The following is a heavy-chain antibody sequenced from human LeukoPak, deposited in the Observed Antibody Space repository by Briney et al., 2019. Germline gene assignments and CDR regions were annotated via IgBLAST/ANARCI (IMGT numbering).Heavy chain of an antibody. J-gene: IGHJ4*02. CDR2: ISAYNGNT. CDR3: ARDWGFEYDFWSGYPFFDY. V-gene: IGHV1-18*01. Sequence: ASVKVSCKASGYTFTSYGISWVRQAPGQGLEWMGWISAYNGNTNYAQKLQGRVTMTTDTSTSTAYMGLRSLRSDDTAVYYCARDWGFEYDFWSGYPFFDYWGQGTLVTVSS. CDR1: GYTFTSYG. D-gene: IGHD3-3*01.